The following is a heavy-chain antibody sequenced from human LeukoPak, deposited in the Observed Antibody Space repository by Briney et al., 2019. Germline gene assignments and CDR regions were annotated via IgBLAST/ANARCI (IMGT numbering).Heavy chain of an antibody. D-gene: IGHD3-3*01. CDR2: IYYSGST. CDR3: ARDHRGYDFWSGYYKDDYFDY. V-gene: IGHV4-39*07. J-gene: IGHJ4*02. CDR1: GGSISSSSYY. Sequence: SGTLSLTCTVSGGSISSSSYYWGWIRQPPGKGLKWIGSIYYSGSTYYNPSLKSRVTISVDTSKNQFSLKLSSVTAADTAVYYCARDHRGYDFWSGYYKDDYFDYWGQGTLVTVSS.